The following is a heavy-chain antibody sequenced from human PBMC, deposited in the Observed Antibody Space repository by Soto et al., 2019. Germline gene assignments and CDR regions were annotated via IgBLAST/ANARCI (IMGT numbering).Heavy chain of an antibody. CDR3: ERGRSVSYGLDY. V-gene: IGHV4-31*03. J-gene: IGHJ4*02. CDR2: IYYSGRT. Sequence: QVQLQESGPGLVKPSQTLSLTCTGSGGSISSGGYYWSGIRQHTGKGLEWIGYIYYSGRTYYNASLNTRVTISVDTSKNQVSLKLSSVTAEYTAVYYGERGRSVSYGLDYWGQGTLVTVSS. CDR1: GGSISSGGYY. D-gene: IGHD4-17*01.